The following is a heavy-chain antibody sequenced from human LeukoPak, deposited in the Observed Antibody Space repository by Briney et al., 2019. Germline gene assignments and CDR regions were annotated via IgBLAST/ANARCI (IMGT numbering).Heavy chain of an antibody. D-gene: IGHD3-10*01. CDR2: INWNGGST. CDR3: ARDQVLLWLSWFDP. Sequence: GESLKISCAASGFTFDDYSMSWVRQAPGKGLEWVSGINWNGGSTGYADSVKGRFTISRDNAKNSLYLQMNSLRAEDTALYYCARDQVLLWLSWFDPWGQGTLVTVSS. J-gene: IGHJ5*02. CDR1: GFTFDDYS. V-gene: IGHV3-20*04.